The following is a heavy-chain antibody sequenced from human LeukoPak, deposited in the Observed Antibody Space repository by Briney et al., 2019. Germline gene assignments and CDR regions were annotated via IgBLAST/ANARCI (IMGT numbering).Heavy chain of an antibody. CDR1: GGSISSGDYY. CDR2: IHDSGSA. J-gene: IGHJ5*02. CDR3: ARDRYCSGGSCYSGRFDP. D-gene: IGHD2-15*01. V-gene: IGHV4-61*08. Sequence: PSETLSLTCTVSGGSISSGDYYWSWIRQPPGKGPEWIGYIHDSGSANYNPSLKSRVTISLDTSKNQFSLKLTSVTAADTAVYYCARDRYCSGGSCYSGRFDPWGQGTLVTVSS.